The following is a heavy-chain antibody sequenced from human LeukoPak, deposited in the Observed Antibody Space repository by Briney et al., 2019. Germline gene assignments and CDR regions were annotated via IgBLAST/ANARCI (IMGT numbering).Heavy chain of an antibody. CDR2: ISYDGSNK. V-gene: IGHV3-30*04. CDR1: GFTFSTYA. D-gene: IGHD3-22*01. Sequence: GGSLRLSCAASGFTFSTYARHWVRQAPGKGLEWVAVISYDGSNKYYADSVKGRFTISRDNSKNTLYLQMNSLRAEDTAVYYCARNAPTDYYYDSSGYAFDIWGQGTMVTVSS. CDR3: ARNAPTDYYYDSSGYAFDI. J-gene: IGHJ3*02.